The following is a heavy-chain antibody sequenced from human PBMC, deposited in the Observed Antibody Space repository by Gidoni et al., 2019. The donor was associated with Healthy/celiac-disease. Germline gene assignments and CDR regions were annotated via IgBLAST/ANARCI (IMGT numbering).Heavy chain of an antibody. D-gene: IGHD6-6*01. CDR3: ARGPGLAARPFDY. CDR2: FIPIFGTA. V-gene: IGHV1-69*01. J-gene: IGHJ4*02. CDR1: GVTFSSYA. Sequence: VQLVPSGPAVKNPGSSVKVSCTAYGVTFSSYASTWARQAPGQGLEWMGGFIPIFGTANYAQKFQGRVTITADESTSTAYMELSSLRSEDTAVYYCARGPGLAARPFDYWGQGTLVTVSS.